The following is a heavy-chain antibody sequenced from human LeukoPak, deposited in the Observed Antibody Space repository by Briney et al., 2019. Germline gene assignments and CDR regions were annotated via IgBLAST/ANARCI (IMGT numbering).Heavy chain of an antibody. CDR3: EKGAPWVTSE. V-gene: IGHV3-9*01. CDR2: ISWTDGKI. D-gene: IGHD2-21*02. CDR1: GFSLDDYA. Sequence: PGRSLRLSCAASGFSLDDYAMHWVRQGPGKGLGWVSGISWTDGKIGYADSVTGPFTMSRDNCKNSLYPQLNSLRAEDTALYCCEKGAPWVTSEWSQATLVT. J-gene: IGHJ4*02.